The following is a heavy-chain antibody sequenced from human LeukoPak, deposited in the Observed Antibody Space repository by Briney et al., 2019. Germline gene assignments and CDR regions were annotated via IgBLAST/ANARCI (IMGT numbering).Heavy chain of an antibody. CDR1: GGSFSGYY. CDR3: ARARRRYYDSSGTLGYFDY. D-gene: IGHD3-22*01. Sequence: SETLSLTCAVYGGSFSGYYWSWIRQPPGKGLERIGEINHSGSTNYNPSLKSRVTISVDMSKNQFSLKLSSVTAADTAVYYCARARRRYYDSSGTLGYFDYWGQGTLVTVSS. CDR2: INHSGST. J-gene: IGHJ4*02. V-gene: IGHV4-34*01.